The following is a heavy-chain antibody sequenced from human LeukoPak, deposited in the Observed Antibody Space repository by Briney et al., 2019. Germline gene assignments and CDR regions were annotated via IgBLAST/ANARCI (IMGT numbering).Heavy chain of an antibody. Sequence: SETLSLTCTVSGGSISSYYWSWIRQPPGKGLEWIGYIYYSGSTNYNPSLKSRVTISVDTSKNQFSLKLSSVTAADTAVYYCARGRGPVPAAIPVPWYFDLWGRGTLVTVSS. CDR2: IYYSGST. J-gene: IGHJ2*01. CDR3: ARGRGPVPAAIPVPWYFDL. V-gene: IGHV4-59*12. CDR1: GGSISSYY. D-gene: IGHD2-2*02.